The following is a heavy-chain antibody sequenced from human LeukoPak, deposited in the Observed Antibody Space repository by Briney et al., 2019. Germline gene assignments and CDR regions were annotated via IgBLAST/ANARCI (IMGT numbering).Heavy chain of an antibody. Sequence: GGSLRLSCSVSGFTFSNSGMHWVRQAPGKGLEWVAYILRDENTKYYAEPVKGRFTISRDNSKNTVFLQMNSLRTEDTAMYYCVNFFGETFDYWGQGSLVIVSS. J-gene: IGHJ4*02. V-gene: IGHV3-30*02. CDR1: GFTFSNSG. CDR2: ILRDENTK. D-gene: IGHD3-10*01. CDR3: VNFFGETFDY.